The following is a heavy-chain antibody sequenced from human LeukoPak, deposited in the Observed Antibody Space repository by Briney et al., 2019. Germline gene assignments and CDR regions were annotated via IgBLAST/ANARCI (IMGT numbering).Heavy chain of an antibody. CDR3: AKVTRGKAVAGTYFDY. CDR1: GFTFSSYA. J-gene: IGHJ4*02. D-gene: IGHD6-19*01. CDR2: IGGSGGST. Sequence: PGGSLRLSCAASGFTFSSYAMSWVRQAPGKGLEWVSAIGGSGGSTYYADSVKGRFTISRDNSKNTLYLQMNSLRAEDTAVYYCAKVTRGKAVAGTYFDYWSQGTLVTVSS. V-gene: IGHV3-23*01.